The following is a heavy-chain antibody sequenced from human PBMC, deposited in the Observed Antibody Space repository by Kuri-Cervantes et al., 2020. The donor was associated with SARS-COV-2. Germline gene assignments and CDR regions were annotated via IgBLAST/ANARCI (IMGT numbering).Heavy chain of an antibody. J-gene: IGHJ6*02. CDR3: AREQAAGNYYYYGMDV. D-gene: IGHD6-13*01. CDR2: ISSSSSYI. CDR1: GFTFSSYD. Sequence: GESLKISCAASGFTFSSYDMHWVRQAPGKGLEWVSSISSSSSYIYYADSVKGRFTISRDNAKNSLYLQMNSLRAEETAVYYCAREQAAGNYYYYGMDVWGQGITVTVSS. V-gene: IGHV3-21*01.